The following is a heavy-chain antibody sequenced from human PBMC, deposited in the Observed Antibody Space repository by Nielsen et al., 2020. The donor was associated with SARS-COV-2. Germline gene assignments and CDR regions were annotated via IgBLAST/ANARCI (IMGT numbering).Heavy chain of an antibody. Sequence: VRQMPGKGLEWVANIKQDGSEKYYVDSVKGRFTISRDNAKNSLYLQMNSLRAEDTAVYYCTTGLGGVGARVRAYYYGMDVWGQGTTVTVSS. D-gene: IGHD1-26*01. CDR2: IKQDGSEK. CDR3: TTGLGGVGARVRAYYYGMDV. V-gene: IGHV3-7*05. J-gene: IGHJ6*02.